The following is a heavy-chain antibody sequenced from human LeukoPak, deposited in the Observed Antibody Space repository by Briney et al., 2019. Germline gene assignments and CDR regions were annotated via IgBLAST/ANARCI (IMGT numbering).Heavy chain of an antibody. Sequence: GGSLRLSCAASGFTFDDYGMSWVRQAPGKGLEWVSGINWNGGSTGYADSVKGRFTISRDNAKNSLYLQMNSLRAEDTALYYCARGRIGLELPAAFDIWGQGTMVTVSS. V-gene: IGHV3-20*04. D-gene: IGHD1-7*01. CDR3: ARGRIGLELPAAFDI. CDR2: INWNGGST. CDR1: GFTFDDYG. J-gene: IGHJ3*02.